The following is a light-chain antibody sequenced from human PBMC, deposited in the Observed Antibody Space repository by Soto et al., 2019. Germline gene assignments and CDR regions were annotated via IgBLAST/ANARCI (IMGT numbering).Light chain of an antibody. CDR3: QHYGSSHT. CDR1: QSVSSNY. Sequence: EIVLTQSPGTLSVSPGERATLSCRASQSVSSNYLAWYQQKPGQSPRLLIYGASGRATGIPDRFSGSGSGTDFSLTISRVEPEDLAVYYCQHYGSSHTFGQGTKLAI. J-gene: IGKJ2*01. CDR2: GAS. V-gene: IGKV3-20*01.